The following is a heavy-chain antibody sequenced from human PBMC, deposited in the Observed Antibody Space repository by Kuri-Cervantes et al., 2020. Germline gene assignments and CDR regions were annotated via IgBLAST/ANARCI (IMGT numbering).Heavy chain of an antibody. J-gene: IGHJ6*03. CDR1: GYTFSNSG. CDR2: ISTNNGGS. V-gene: IGHV1-18*04. CDR3: ARAPPALNYYYYYMDV. Sequence: ASVKVSCKASGYTFSNSGLNWVRRAPGQGLEWMGWISTNNGGSNYAEKFKGRVTMTTDTSTNTAYLEVRTLTSDDTAVYFCARAPPALNYYYYYMDVWGKGTTVTVSS.